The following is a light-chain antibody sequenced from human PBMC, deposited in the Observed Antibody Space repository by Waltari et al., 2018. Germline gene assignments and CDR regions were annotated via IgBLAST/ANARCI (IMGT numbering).Light chain of an antibody. CDR2: DAS. V-gene: IGKV1-5*01. CDR1: QSISCW. Sequence: DIQMIQSPSTLSASVGDRVTITCRASQSISCWLAWYQQKPGKAPKILIYDASSLASGVPSRFSGSGSVTEFTLTISSLQPDDFATYYCQQYNSYSPWTFGQGTKVEIK. J-gene: IGKJ1*01. CDR3: QQYNSYSPWT.